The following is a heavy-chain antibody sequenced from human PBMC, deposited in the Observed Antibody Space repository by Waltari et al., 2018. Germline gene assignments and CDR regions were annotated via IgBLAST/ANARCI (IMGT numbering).Heavy chain of an antibody. V-gene: IGHV3-74*01. Sequence: EVQLVASGGGLVQPGGSLRLSCAASGFSFSNHWFHWVRQAPGKGLVWVSCINSDGSATCYADSVKGRFTISRDDAKNTLYLQMNSLRAEDTAVYYCVRGMVRAVGFDFWGQGTLVTVSS. D-gene: IGHD1-26*01. CDR2: INSDGSAT. CDR3: VRGMVRAVGFDF. CDR1: GFSFSNHW. J-gene: IGHJ4*02.